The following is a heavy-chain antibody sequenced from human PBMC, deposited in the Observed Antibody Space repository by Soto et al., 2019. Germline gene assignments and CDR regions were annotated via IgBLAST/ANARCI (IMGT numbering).Heavy chain of an antibody. CDR3: ARDWRIRFLVWLSRTEEAYGMDV. CDR2: ISSSGSTI. Sequence: QVQLVESGGGLVKPGGSLRLSCAASGFTFSDYYMSWIRQAPGKGLAWVSYISSSGSTIYYADSVKGRFTISRDNAKNSLYLQMNSLRAEDTAVYYCARDWRIRFLVWLSRTEEAYGMDVWGQGPTVTVSS. CDR1: GFTFSDYY. V-gene: IGHV3-11*01. J-gene: IGHJ6*02. D-gene: IGHD3-3*01.